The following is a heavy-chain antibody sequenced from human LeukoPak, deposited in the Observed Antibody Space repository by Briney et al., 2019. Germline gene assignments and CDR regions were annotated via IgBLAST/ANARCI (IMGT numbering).Heavy chain of an antibody. V-gene: IGHV3-48*01. CDR2: ISSSSSKI. D-gene: IGHD2-2*01. CDR1: GFTFSSYP. CDR3: ARGGKGYCSTTNCLPYYLDY. J-gene: IGHJ4*02. Sequence: GGSLRLSCAASGFTFSSYPMSWVRQAPGKGLEWLAYISSSSSKIYYADSVRGRFTISGDNAKNSLYLQMNSLRAEDTAVYYCARGGKGYCSTTNCLPYYLDYWGQGTLVTVSS.